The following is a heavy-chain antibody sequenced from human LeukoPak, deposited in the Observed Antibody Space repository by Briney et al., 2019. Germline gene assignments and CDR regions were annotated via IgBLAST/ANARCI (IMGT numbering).Heavy chain of an antibody. CDR1: GYTFTGYY. J-gene: IGHJ4*02. CDR2: VNPNSGGT. CDR3: ARDRNYYDSSGYQKAFDY. Sequence: GASVKVSCKASGYTFTGYYMHWVRQAPGQGLEWMGWVNPNSGGTNYAQKFQGRVTMTRDTSISTAYMGLSRLRSDDTAVYYCARDRNYYDSSGYQKAFDYWGQGTLVTVSS. V-gene: IGHV1-2*02. D-gene: IGHD3-22*01.